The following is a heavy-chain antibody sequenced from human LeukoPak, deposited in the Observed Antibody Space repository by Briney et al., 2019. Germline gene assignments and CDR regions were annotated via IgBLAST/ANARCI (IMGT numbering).Heavy chain of an antibody. J-gene: IGHJ4*02. V-gene: IGHV3-30*18. CDR3: VQVRRYSTSWEFRPEFEY. D-gene: IGHD2-2*01. CDR2: LSDGGVDK. CDR1: GFRVSNYG. Sequence: GTCPRLSCAASGFRVSNYGMHGVRQAPGKGLEWVAVLSDGGVDKSYTDSLRGRFTISRDHSKNTLYMQMNGLRVEDTDVYYCVQVRRYSTSWEFRPEFEYWGQGTVVIVS.